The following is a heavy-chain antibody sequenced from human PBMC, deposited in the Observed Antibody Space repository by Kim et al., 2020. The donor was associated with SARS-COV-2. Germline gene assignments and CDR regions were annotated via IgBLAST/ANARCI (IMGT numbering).Heavy chain of an antibody. CDR1: GFTFSSYG. CDR2: IWYDGSNK. J-gene: IGHJ4*02. CDR3: ARDPYDYVWGSYRLVYYFDY. D-gene: IGHD3-16*02. V-gene: IGHV3-33*01. Sequence: GGSLRLSCAASGFTFSSYGMHWVRQAPGKGLEWVAVIWYDGSNKYYADSVKGRFTISRDNSKNTLYLQMNSLRAEDTAVYYCARDPYDYVWGSYRLVYYFDYWGQGTLVTVSS.